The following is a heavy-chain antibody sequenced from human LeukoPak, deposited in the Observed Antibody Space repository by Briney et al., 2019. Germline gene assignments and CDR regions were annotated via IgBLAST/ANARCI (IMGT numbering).Heavy chain of an antibody. CDR3: AGYRPNSSDAFDI. Sequence: PSETLSLTCAVYGGSFSGYYWSWIRQPPGKGLEWIGEINHSGSTYYNPSLKSRVTISVDTSKNQFSLKLSSVAAADTAVYYCAGYRPNSSDAFDIWGQGTMVTVSS. CDR1: GGSFSGYY. V-gene: IGHV4-34*01. D-gene: IGHD5-18*01. CDR2: INHSGST. J-gene: IGHJ3*02.